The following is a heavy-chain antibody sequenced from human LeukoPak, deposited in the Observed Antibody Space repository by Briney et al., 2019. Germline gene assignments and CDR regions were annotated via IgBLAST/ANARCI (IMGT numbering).Heavy chain of an antibody. CDR2: IYYSGST. J-gene: IGHJ4*02. CDR3: ARTGYTTSWFYFDS. CDR1: GGSISTYY. Sequence: SSETLSLTCTVSGGSISTYYWSWIRQPPGKGLEWIGYIYYSGSTNYNPSLKSRVAMSVDTSKNQFSLKLSSVTAADTAIYYCARTGYTTSWFYFDSWGQGTLVTVSS. V-gene: IGHV4-59*12. D-gene: IGHD6-13*01.